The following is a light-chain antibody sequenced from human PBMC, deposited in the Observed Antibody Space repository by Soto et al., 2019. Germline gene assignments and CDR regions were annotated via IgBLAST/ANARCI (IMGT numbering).Light chain of an antibody. V-gene: IGKV3D-15*01. CDR3: QQYHNWTLT. Sequence: DIVMTQSPATLSVSEGDRVTITCRASQSVDNDLAWYQQKPGQPPRLLIYDASTRATGIPARVSGSQSGTECTRTSSSLLSEDCAVDSCQQYHNWTLTFGGGTKVDIK. J-gene: IGKJ4*01. CDR1: QSVDND. CDR2: DAS.